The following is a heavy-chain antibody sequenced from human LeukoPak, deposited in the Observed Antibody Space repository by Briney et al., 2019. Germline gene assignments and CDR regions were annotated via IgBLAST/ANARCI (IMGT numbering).Heavy chain of an antibody. D-gene: IGHD5-12*01. V-gene: IGHV3-21*01. CDR2: ISPTGGAI. Sequence: GGSLRLSCAASGFTFSTSGRNWVRQAPGRGLEWVSSISPTGGAIFYADSVKGRFTISRDNAKKSLFLQMNSLRAEDTAVYYCTRVTNSGYDSGNFDYWGQGTLVTVSS. J-gene: IGHJ4*02. CDR3: TRVTNSGYDSGNFDY. CDR1: GFTFSTSG.